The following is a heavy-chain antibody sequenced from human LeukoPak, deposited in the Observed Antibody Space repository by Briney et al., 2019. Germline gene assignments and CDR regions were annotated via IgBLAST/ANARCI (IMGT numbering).Heavy chain of an antibody. V-gene: IGHV3-23*01. D-gene: IGHD3-10*01. Sequence: PGGSLRLSCAASGFTFSSYAMSWVRQAPGKGLEWVSTITGSGGSTYYADSVKGRFTISRDNSKNTLYLQMNSLRAEDTAAYYCAKGFRAQGYYFDFWGQGTLVTVSS. CDR1: GFTFSSYA. J-gene: IGHJ4*02. CDR2: ITGSGGST. CDR3: AKGFRAQGYYFDF.